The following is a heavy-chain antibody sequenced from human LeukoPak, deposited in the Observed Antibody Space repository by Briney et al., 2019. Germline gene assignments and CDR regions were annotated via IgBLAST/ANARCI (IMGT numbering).Heavy chain of an antibody. D-gene: IGHD3-3*01. J-gene: IGHJ4*02. CDR3: AKDIRFWSAQQASSYFDY. V-gene: IGHV3-30*02. Sequence: PGGSLRLSCAASGFTFSSYGMHWVRQAPGKGLEWVAFIRYDGSNKYYADSVKGRFTISRDNSKNTLYLQMNSLRAEDTAVYYCAKDIRFWSAQQASSYFDYWGQGTLVTVSS. CDR1: GFTFSSYG. CDR2: IRYDGSNK.